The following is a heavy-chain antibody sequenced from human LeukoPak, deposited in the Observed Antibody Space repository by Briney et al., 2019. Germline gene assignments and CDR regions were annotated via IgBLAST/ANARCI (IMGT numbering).Heavy chain of an antibody. CDR3: AKDYSNYYYYYMDV. CDR1: GFTFSNYA. V-gene: IGHV3-23*01. J-gene: IGHJ6*03. Sequence: GGSLRLSCAASGFTFSNYAMSWVRQAPGKGLEWVSLISGSGGSTYYADSVKGRFTISGDNSKNTLYLQMNSLRAEDTAVYYCAKDYSNYYYYYMDVWGKGTTVTVSS. D-gene: IGHD4-11*01. CDR2: ISGSGGST.